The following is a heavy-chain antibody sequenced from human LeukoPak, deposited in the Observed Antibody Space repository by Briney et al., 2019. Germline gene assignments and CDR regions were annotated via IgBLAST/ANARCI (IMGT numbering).Heavy chain of an antibody. Sequence: PGGSLRLSCAASGFTFNSYWMSWVRQAPGKGLEWVANIKQDGSEKYYVDSVKGRFTISRDNAKNSLYLQMNSLRAEDTAVYYCARGHGDYDYWGQGTLVTVSS. CDR1: GFTFNSYW. J-gene: IGHJ4*02. D-gene: IGHD4-17*01. CDR3: ARGHGDYDY. CDR2: IKQDGSEK. V-gene: IGHV3-7*01.